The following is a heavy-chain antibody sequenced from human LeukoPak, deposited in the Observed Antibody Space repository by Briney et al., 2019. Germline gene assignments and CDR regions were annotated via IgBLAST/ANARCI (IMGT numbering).Heavy chain of an antibody. Sequence: PSETLSLTCTVSGGSISSSSYYWGWIRQPPGKGLEWIGSIYYSGSTYYNPSLKRRVTISVDTSKNQFSLKLSSVTAAATAVYYCASPSGYSYGYGIDYWGQGTLVTVSS. J-gene: IGHJ4*02. CDR1: GGSISSSSYY. CDR2: IYYSGST. V-gene: IGHV4-39*01. D-gene: IGHD5-18*01. CDR3: ASPSGYSYGYGIDY.